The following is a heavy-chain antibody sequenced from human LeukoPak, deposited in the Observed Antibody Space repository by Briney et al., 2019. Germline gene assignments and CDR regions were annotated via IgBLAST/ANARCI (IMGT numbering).Heavy chain of an antibody. CDR2: INHSGST. D-gene: IGHD3-10*01. Sequence: SETLSLTCAAYGGSFSGYYWSWIRQTPGKGLEWIGEINHSGSTNYNPSLKSRVTISVDTSKNQFSLKLSSVTAADTAVYYCARGRIWFGVTVDAFDIWGQGTMVTVSS. J-gene: IGHJ3*02. V-gene: IGHV4-34*01. CDR3: ARGRIWFGVTVDAFDI. CDR1: GGSFSGYY.